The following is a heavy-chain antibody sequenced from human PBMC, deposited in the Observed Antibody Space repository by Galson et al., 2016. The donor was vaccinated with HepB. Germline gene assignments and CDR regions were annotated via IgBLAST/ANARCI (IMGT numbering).Heavy chain of an antibody. J-gene: IGHJ3*02. V-gene: IGHV3-15*01. CDR1: GFTFINAW. CDR3: TTGLEKWLRFDALDI. Sequence: SLRLSCAGSGFTFINAWMTWVRQAPGKGLEWVGRIKSKTDGVTTDYGAPVRGRFTISRDDCKNTVYLQMNRLKSEDTAVYYCTTGLEKWLRFDALDIWGQGTMVTVSS. D-gene: IGHD5-12*01. CDR2: IKSKTDGVTT.